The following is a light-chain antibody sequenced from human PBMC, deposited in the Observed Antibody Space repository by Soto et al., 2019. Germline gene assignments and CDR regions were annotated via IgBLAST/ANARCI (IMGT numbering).Light chain of an antibody. J-gene: IGKJ5*01. CDR2: DAS. CDR3: QQYSTYPIT. Sequence: DIHMTQSPSTLSASVGDRVTITCRATQSISTWLAWYQQKPGKAPKLLISDASSLQTEVPSRFSGSGSGTEFTLTISSLQPDDFDTYYCQQYSTYPITFGQGTRLEIK. V-gene: IGKV1-5*01. CDR1: QSISTW.